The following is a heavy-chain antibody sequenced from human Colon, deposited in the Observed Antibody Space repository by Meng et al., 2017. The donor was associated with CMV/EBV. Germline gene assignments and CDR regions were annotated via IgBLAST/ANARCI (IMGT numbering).Heavy chain of an antibody. D-gene: IGHD3-3*01. CDR1: GFDLSKYE. CDR2: ISKIGSSI. CDR3: AREGPQASDFWSNYYKPLDY. V-gene: IGHV3-48*03. J-gene: IGHJ4*02. Sequence: GGSLRLSCAAAGFDLSKYEMNWLRQAPGKGLEWISYISKIGSSIYYADSVEGRFTISRDNAKRLVYLEMNGLRGEDTAVYYCAREGPQASDFWSNYYKPLDYWGQGTLVTVSS.